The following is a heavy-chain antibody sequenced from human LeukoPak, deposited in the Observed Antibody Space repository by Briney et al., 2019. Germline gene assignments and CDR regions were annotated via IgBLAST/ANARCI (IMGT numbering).Heavy chain of an antibody. V-gene: IGHV3-30*04. Sequence: GGSLRLSCAASGFTFSSYAMHWVRQAPGRGLEWVAVISYDGNNKYYVDSVKGRFTISRDNSRNTLYLQMNSLRPEDTAVYYCATKTPFAVAPRGWGQGTLVTVSS. J-gene: IGHJ4*02. CDR2: ISYDGNNK. CDR3: ATKTPFAVAPRG. D-gene: IGHD6-19*01. CDR1: GFTFSSYA.